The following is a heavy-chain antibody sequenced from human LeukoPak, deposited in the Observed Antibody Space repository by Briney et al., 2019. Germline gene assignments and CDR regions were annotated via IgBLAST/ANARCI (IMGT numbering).Heavy chain of an antibody. CDR3: ARGAPGVVAFDH. D-gene: IGHD3-22*01. V-gene: IGHV3-30*04. CDR2: LSSNGRTQ. J-gene: IGHJ4*02. CDR1: GFSLSSFA. Sequence: GGSLRLSCAVSGFSLSSFAMHWVRQAPGKGREWVTILSSNGRTQNHADSVRGRFTVSRDESTQTVYLQMNSLRREDTAIYYCARGAPGVVAFDHWGQGALVTVSS.